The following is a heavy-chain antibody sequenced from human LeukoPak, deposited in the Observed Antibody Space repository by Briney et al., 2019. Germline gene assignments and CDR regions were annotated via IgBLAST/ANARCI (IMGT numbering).Heavy chain of an antibody. J-gene: IGHJ4*02. Sequence: PGGSLRLSCAASGFTFSNAWMSWVRQAPGKGLEWVGLIRSKSDGGTADYAAPVKGRFTISRDDSKNTLSLQMNSLKTEDTAVYYCTADGVYSGYSRGNDYWGQGTLVTVSS. V-gene: IGHV3-15*01. CDR2: IRSKSDGGTA. CDR3: TADGVYSGYSRGNDY. D-gene: IGHD5-12*01. CDR1: GFTFSNAW.